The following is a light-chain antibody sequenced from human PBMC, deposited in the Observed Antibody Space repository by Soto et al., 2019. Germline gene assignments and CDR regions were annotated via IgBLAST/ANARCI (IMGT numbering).Light chain of an antibody. Sequence: QSALTQPRSVSGSPGQSVTVSCTGTSNDVGGYNYVSWYQQHPGKAPKLMIYDVSKRPSGVPDRFSGSKSGNTASLTISGLQAEDEADYYCCSSASSNTYVFGTGTKVT. CDR2: DVS. V-gene: IGLV2-11*01. CDR1: SNDVGGYNY. J-gene: IGLJ1*01. CDR3: CSSASSNTYV.